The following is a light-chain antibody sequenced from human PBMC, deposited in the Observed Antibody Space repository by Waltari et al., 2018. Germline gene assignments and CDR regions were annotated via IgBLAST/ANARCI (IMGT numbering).Light chain of an antibody. V-gene: IGKV1-39*01. J-gene: IGKJ1*01. CDR1: QSISSY. Sequence: DIQLTQSPSSLSASVGDRVTITCRASQSISSYLNWYQQKPGKAPKLLTYAASSLQIGVPSRFSGSGSGTDFTLTISSLQPEDFATYYCQQSYSTPWTFGQGTKVEIK. CDR3: QQSYSTPWT. CDR2: AAS.